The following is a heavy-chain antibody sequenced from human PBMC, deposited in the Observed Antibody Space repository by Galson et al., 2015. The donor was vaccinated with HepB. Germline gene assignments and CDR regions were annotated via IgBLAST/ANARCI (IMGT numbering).Heavy chain of an antibody. J-gene: IGHJ4*02. CDR3: AKEPNYYGSGRDYFDY. V-gene: IGHV3-23*01. CDR1: GFTFNNYA. Sequence: SLRLSCAASGFTFNNYAMNWVRQAPGKGLEWVAGISNSGGATYYADSVKGRFTISRDNSKNTLYLQMNSLRAEDTAVYYCAKEPNYYGSGRDYFDYWGQGTLVTVSS. CDR2: ISNSGGAT. D-gene: IGHD3-10*01.